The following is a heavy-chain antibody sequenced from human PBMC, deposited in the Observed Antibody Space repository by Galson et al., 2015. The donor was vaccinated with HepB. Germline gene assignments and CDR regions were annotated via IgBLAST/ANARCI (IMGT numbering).Heavy chain of an antibody. CDR1: GFTFSSYG. CDR3: AKAQHDYGAKREGRMDY. V-gene: IGHV3-30*18. CDR2: ISYDGSNK. D-gene: IGHD4-17*01. J-gene: IGHJ4*02. Sequence: SLRLSCAASGFTFSSYGMHWVRQAPGKGLEWVTVISYDGSNKYYADSVKGRFTISRDNSKNTLYLQMNSLRAEDTAVYYCAKAQHDYGAKREGRMDYWGQGTLVTVSS.